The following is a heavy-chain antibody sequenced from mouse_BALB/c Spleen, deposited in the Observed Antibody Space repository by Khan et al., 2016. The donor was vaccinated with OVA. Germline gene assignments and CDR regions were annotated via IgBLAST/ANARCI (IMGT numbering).Heavy chain of an antibody. V-gene: IGHV2-6-4*01. CDR2: IWGGGST. Sequence: VQLQESGPGLVAPSQSLSITCTVSGFSLSRYNIHWVRQPPGKGLEWLGMIWGGGSTDYNSDLKSRLSISKDNSKGQVFLKMHSLQTDDTAMYXCARAYYRYDGYYAMDYWGQGTSVTVSS. D-gene: IGHD2-14*01. CDR1: GFSLSRYN. CDR3: ARAYYRYDGYYAMDY. J-gene: IGHJ4*01.